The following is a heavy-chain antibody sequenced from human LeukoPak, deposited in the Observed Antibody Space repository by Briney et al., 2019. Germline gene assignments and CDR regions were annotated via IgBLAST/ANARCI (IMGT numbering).Heavy chain of an antibody. CDR2: IFYKGYT. Sequence: PSETLSLTCSVSGVSITDYYWSWIRQPPGKGPEWIGYIFYKGYTNYSPSLKGRVTISVDTSKNQFSLKLASVSAADTAVYYCARGGTQLTFPVWGQGTLVTVSS. D-gene: IGHD4/OR15-4a*01. CDR3: ARGGTQLTFPV. CDR1: GVSITDYY. V-gene: IGHV4-59*13. J-gene: IGHJ4*02.